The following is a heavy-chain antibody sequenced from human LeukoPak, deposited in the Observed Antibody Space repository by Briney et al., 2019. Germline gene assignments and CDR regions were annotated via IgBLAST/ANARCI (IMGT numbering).Heavy chain of an antibody. V-gene: IGHV1-24*01. D-gene: IGHD4-17*01. CDR3: ATRLYGDYGALDY. Sequence: ASVKVSCTVSGYTLTELSMHWVRQAPGKGLEWMGGFDPEDGETIYAQKFQGGVTMTEDTSTDTAYMELSSLRSEDAAVYYCATRLYGDYGALDYWGQGTLITVSS. J-gene: IGHJ4*02. CDR1: GYTLTELS. CDR2: FDPEDGET.